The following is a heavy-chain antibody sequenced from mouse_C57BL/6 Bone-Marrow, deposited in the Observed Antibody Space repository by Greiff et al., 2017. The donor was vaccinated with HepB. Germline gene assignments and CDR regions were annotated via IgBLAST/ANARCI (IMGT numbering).Heavy chain of an antibody. D-gene: IGHD1-1*01. V-gene: IGHV3-5*01. Sequence: EVKLQESGPGLVKPSQPVFLTCTVTGISITTGNYRWSWIRQFPGNKLEWIGYIYYSGTITYNPSLTSRTTITRDTPKNQFFLEMNSLTAEDTATYYCARESSITTVFDYWGQGTTLTVSS. CDR2: IYYSGTI. CDR3: ARESSITTVFDY. CDR1: GISITTGNYR. J-gene: IGHJ2*01.